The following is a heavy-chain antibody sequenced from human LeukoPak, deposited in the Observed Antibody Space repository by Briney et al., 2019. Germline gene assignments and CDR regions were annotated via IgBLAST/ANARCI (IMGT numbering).Heavy chain of an antibody. V-gene: IGHV3-7*01. Sequence: GGSLTLSCAASGFTFSSYWMSWVRQARGRGVEWVANIKKEGSEKYYGDSVEGRFTISKDNAKNSLYLQMNSLRAEDTAVYYCARGGSYYYYYIDVWGKGTTVTVSS. D-gene: IGHD5-12*01. CDR1: GFTFSSYW. J-gene: IGHJ6*03. CDR3: ARGGSYYYYYIDV. CDR2: IKKEGSEK.